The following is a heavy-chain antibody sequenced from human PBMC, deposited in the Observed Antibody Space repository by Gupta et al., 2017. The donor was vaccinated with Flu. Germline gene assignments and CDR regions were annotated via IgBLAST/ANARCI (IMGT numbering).Heavy chain of an antibody. CDR3: AKDGRRDARPK. CDR2: IDGDSGGA. J-gene: IGHJ4*02. CDR1: GFTCRDYT. V-gene: IGHV3-23*01. D-gene: IGHD2-21*02. Sequence: GFTCRDYTMTWVRQAPGKGLEWISSIDGDSGGAYYADSVKGRFTISRDNSAKQPKLHMTALIAEDTATYYCAKDGRRDARPKWGQGTLGTV.